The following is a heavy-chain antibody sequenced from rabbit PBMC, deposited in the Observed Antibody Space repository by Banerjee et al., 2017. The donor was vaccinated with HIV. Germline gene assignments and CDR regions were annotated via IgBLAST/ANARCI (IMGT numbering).Heavy chain of an antibody. CDR3: ATGRGYYFNF. V-gene: IGHV1S40*01. D-gene: IGHD4-2*01. CDR2: IYDESSDST. J-gene: IGHJ4*01. Sequence: QSLEESGGDLVKPGASLTLTCTASGFSFSSMFYMCWVRQAPGKGLEWIACIYDESSDSTYYANWAKGRFPISMTSSTTVTLQMTSLTAADTATYFCATGRGYYFNFWGPGTLVTVS. CDR1: GFSFSSMFY.